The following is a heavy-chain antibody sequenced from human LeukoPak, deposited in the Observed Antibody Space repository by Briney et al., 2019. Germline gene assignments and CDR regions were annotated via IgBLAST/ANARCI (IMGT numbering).Heavy chain of an antibody. V-gene: IGHV4-34*01. CDR2: INHSGST. Sequence: SETLSLTCAVYGGSFSVYYWSWIRQPPGKGLEWIGEINHSGSTNYNPSLKSRVTISVDTSKNQFSLKLSSVTAADTAVYYCAREGVAAAGIPFDYWGQGTLVTVSS. CDR1: GGSFSVYY. CDR3: AREGVAAAGIPFDY. J-gene: IGHJ4*02. D-gene: IGHD6-13*01.